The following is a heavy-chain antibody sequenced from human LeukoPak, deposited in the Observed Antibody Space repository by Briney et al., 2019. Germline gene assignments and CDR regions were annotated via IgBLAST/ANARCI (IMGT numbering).Heavy chain of an antibody. Sequence: PSETLSLTCAVSGVSISPYYWAWIRQPPGKGLEWIGYIHTSGSNNQYPSLKSRVTISVDKSKNHFSLRLTSVTAADTAVYYCARLSAAVHLVAFDLWGQGTMVTASS. CDR3: ARLSAAVHLVAFDL. V-gene: IGHV4-4*09. CDR1: GVSISPYY. D-gene: IGHD2-15*01. CDR2: IHTSGSN. J-gene: IGHJ3*01.